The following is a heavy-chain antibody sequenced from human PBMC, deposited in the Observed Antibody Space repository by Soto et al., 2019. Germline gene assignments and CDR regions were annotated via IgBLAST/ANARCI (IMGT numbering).Heavy chain of an antibody. CDR2: IIPIFGTA. CDR1: GGTFSSYA. J-gene: IGHJ4*02. CDR3: ARDRSSDYFSFDY. Sequence: SVKVSCKASGGTFSSYAISWVRQAPGQGLEWMGGIIPIFGTANYAQKFQGRVTITADESTSTAYMELSSLRSGDTAVYYCARDRSSDYFSFDYWGQGTLVTVSS. V-gene: IGHV1-69*13. D-gene: IGHD4-17*01.